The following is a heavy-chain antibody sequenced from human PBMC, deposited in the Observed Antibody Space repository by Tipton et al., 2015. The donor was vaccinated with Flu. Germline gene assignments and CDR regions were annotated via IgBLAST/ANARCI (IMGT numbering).Heavy chain of an antibody. D-gene: IGHD3-16*01. CDR1: GYTFTSND. CDR2: MNPNSGNT. V-gene: IGHV1-8*01. CDR3: ARGESLAGLSYFDY. J-gene: IGHJ4*02. Sequence: QLVQSGAEVKKPGASVKVSCKASGYTFTSNDINWVRQATGQGLEWMGWMNPNSGNTGYAQKFQSRVTMTRNTSISTAYMELNSLRSEVSAVYYWARGESLAGLSYFDYWGQGTHVTVSS.